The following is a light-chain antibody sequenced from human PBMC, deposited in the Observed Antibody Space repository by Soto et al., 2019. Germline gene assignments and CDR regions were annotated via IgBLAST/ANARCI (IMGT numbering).Light chain of an antibody. Sequence: QSALTQPPSASGSPGQSVTISCTGTSSDVGGYNFVSWYQQHPGKAPILMIYEVSERPSGVPDRFSGSKSGNTASLTVSGLQAEDEAGYYCSSYAGSNIVVFGGVPKVTVL. CDR2: EVS. CDR1: SSDVGGYNF. CDR3: SSYAGSNIVV. J-gene: IGLJ2*01. V-gene: IGLV2-8*01.